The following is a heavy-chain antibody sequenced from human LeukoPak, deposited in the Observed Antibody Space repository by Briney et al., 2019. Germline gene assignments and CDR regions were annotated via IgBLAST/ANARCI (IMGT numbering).Heavy chain of an antibody. D-gene: IGHD3/OR15-3a*01. CDR2: IGSSGDST. CDR3: AKGTYYFDY. CDR1: GFSFSSHA. Sequence: GGSLRLSCAASGFSFSSHAMSWVRQAPGKGLQWVSTIGSSGDSTYYPDSVKGRFTISRDNSKNTLYLQMNSLRAEDTAVYYCAKGTYYFDYWGPGTLVIISS. J-gene: IGHJ4*02. V-gene: IGHV3-23*01.